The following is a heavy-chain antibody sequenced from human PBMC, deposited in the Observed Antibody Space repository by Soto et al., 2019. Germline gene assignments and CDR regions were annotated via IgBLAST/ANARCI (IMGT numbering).Heavy chain of an antibody. CDR2: IFHSGRT. CDR3: ARGVLTTVTNNLNWFDP. CDR1: GGSISSGGYS. D-gene: IGHD4-17*01. V-gene: IGHV4-30-2*01. Sequence: QLQLQESGSGLVKPSQTLSLTCAVSGGSISSGGYSWSWIRQPPGEGLEWIGYIFHSGRTYYNPSLKSRVTISVDRSKNQFSLKQSSMTAADTAVYYCARGVLTTVTNNLNWFDPWGQGTLVTVSS. J-gene: IGHJ5*02.